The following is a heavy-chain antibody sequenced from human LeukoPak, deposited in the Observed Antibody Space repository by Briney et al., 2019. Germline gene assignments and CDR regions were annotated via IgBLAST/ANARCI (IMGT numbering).Heavy chain of an antibody. Sequence: SETLSLTCAVYGGSFSGYYWSWIRQPPGKGLEWIGEINHSGSTNYNPSLKSRVTISVDTSKNQFSLKLSSVTAADTAVYYCARAFDTSGYYVNDAFDVWGQGTLVTVSS. CDR3: ARAFDTSGYYVNDAFDV. CDR2: INHSGST. CDR1: GGSFSGYY. J-gene: IGHJ3*01. V-gene: IGHV4-34*01. D-gene: IGHD3-22*01.